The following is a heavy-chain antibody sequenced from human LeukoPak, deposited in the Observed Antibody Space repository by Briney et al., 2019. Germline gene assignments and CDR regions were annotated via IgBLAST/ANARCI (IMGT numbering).Heavy chain of an antibody. J-gene: IGHJ4*02. CDR1: GGSFSGYY. CDR2: INHSGST. D-gene: IGHD1-26*01. CDR3: ARRNRRIVGAYFDY. V-gene: IGHV4-34*01. Sequence: SETLSLTCAVYGGSFSGYYWSWIRQPPGKGLEWIGEINHSGSTNYNPSLKSRVTISVDTSKNQFSLNLSSVTAADTAVYYCARRNRRIVGAYFDYWGQGTLVTVSS.